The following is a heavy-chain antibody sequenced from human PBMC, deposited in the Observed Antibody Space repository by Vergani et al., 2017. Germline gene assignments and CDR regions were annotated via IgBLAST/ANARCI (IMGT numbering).Heavy chain of an antibody. CDR1: GFTFSNAW. CDR3: TTVMVYGSGPNHFYYYYYMDV. J-gene: IGHJ6*03. D-gene: IGHD3-10*01. Sequence: EVQLVESGGGLVKPGGSLRLSCAASGFTFSNAWMSWVRQAPGKGLEWVGRIKSKTDGGTTDYAAPVKGRFTISRDDSKNTLYLQMNSLKTEDTAVYYCTTVMVYGSGPNHFYYYYYMDVWGKGTTVTVSS. V-gene: IGHV3-15*01. CDR2: IKSKTDGGTT.